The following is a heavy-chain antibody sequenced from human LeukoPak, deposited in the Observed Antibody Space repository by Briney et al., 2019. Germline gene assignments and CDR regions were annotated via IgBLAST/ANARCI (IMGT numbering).Heavy chain of an antibody. CDR2: ISSSGSTI. J-gene: IGHJ4*02. CDR3: ARVRYSSSSD. V-gene: IGHV3-48*03. Sequence: PGGSLRLSCAASGFTFSSYEMNWVRQAPGKGLEWVSYISSSGSTIYYADSVKGRFTISRDNAKNSLYLQMNSLRAEDTAVYYCARVRYSSSSDWGQGTLVTVSS. CDR1: GFTFSSYE. D-gene: IGHD6-6*01.